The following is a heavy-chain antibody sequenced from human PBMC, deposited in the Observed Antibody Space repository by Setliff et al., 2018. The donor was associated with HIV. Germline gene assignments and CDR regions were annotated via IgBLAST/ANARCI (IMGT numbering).Heavy chain of an antibody. D-gene: IGHD2-8*01. CDR1: GYTFVHFD. CDR2: MTPLTAST. Sequence: ASVKVSCKTSGYTFVHFDIDWVRHAPGQGLEWIGWMTPLTASTGYSRKFQGRVTLTRDLSTGTAYMELKSLISNDTSIYYCARAPARANGVFDFWGQGSLVTVSS. CDR3: ARAPARANGVFDF. V-gene: IGHV1-8*02. J-gene: IGHJ4*01.